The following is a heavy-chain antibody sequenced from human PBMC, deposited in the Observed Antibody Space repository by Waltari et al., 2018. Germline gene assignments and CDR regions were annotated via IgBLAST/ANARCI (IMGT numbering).Heavy chain of an antibody. V-gene: IGHV3-33*01. J-gene: IGHJ5*02. Sequence: QVQLVESGGGVVQSGRALRLSCVASGFTFDSYGMHWVRQAPGKALEWVERVWCDGSAKYDADSVKGRFTVSRDNSKNTFYLQLNSLRAEDTAVYYCARDMHSSSSALGWLDPWGQGTLVTVSS. CDR2: VWCDGSAK. CDR3: ARDMHSSSSALGWLDP. CDR1: GFTFDSYG. D-gene: IGHD6-6*01.